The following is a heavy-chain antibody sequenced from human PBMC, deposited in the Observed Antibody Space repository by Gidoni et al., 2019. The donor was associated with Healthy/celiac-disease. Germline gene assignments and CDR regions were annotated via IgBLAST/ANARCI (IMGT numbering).Heavy chain of an antibody. CDR3: ARHAFDALTGLQYYFDY. V-gene: IGHV4-59*08. CDR1: GGSIRSYY. J-gene: IGHJ4*02. CDR2: IHDSGST. D-gene: IGHD3-9*01. Sequence: QVQLQASGPGLVKPSETLSVTCSVSGGSIRSYYWSWIRQPPGKTLEWMGYIHDSGSTKFNPSLKSRVTMSRDTAKNQFSLKLSSATAADTAVYYCARHAFDALTGLQYYFDYWGQGTLVTVSS.